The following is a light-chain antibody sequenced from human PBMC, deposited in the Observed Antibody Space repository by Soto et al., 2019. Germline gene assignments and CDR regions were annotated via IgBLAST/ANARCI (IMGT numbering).Light chain of an antibody. CDR3: QQSYSTLWT. CDR2: GAS. V-gene: IGKV1-39*01. CDR1: QSITIY. Sequence: DIQMTQSPSSLSASVGDRVTITCRASQSITIYLNWYQQKPGEAPNLLIFGASTLQSGVPSRFSGSGPGTDFTLTISSLQPEDFATYYCQQSYSTLWTFGQGTKVEIK. J-gene: IGKJ1*01.